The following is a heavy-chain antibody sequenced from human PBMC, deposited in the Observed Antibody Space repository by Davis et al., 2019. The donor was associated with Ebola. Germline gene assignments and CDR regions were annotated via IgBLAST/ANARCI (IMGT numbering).Heavy chain of an antibody. D-gene: IGHD6-19*01. V-gene: IGHV3-74*03. CDR2: VSSDGTIT. CDR1: GFTFSSYW. J-gene: IGHJ4*02. Sequence: GESLKISCAASGFTFSSYWMHWVRQAPGKGLVWVSRVSSDGTITTYADSVRGRFTISRDNAKNTLYLHMNSLRVEDTAVYYCASVSSGWSHFDSWGQGTLVTVSS. CDR3: ASVSSGWSHFDS.